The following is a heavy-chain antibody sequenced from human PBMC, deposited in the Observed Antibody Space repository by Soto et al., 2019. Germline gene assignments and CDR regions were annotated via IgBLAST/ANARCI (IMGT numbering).Heavy chain of an antibody. Sequence: PVGSQRLSCGASGFTFGGYGSVWVRQAPGKGLEWVSYIFTTGTTIYYADSVKGRFTVSRDNAKNSLFLLLNSLRAEDTAVYYCARDKDWAFDYWGQGTLVTVS. J-gene: IGHJ4*02. V-gene: IGHV3-48*03. CDR3: ARDKDWAFDY. CDR2: IFTTGTTI. D-gene: IGHD3-9*01. CDR1: GFTFGGYG.